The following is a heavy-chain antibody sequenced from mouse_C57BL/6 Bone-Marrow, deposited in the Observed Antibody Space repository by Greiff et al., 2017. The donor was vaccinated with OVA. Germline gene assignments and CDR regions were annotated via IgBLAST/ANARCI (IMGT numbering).Heavy chain of an antibody. CDR1: GFTFSDFY. CDR3: ARDAGDYGTRYAMDY. D-gene: IGHD1-1*01. CDR2: SRNKANDYTT. V-gene: IGHV7-1*01. Sequence: EVKLVESGGGLVQSGRSLRLSCATSGFTFSDFYMEWVRQAPGKGLEWIAASRNKANDYTTEYSASVKGRFIVSRDTSHSILYHQMNALRAEDTAIDYGARDAGDYGTRYAMDYWGQGTSVTVSS. J-gene: IGHJ4*01.